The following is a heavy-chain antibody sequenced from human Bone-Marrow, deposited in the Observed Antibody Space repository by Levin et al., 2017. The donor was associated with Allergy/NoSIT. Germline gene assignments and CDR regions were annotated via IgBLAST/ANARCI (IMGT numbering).Heavy chain of an antibody. J-gene: IGHJ4*02. CDR3: ARARSNFDYGDYAEDY. Sequence: SETLSLTCAVSGGSISSSNWWSWVRQPPGKGLEWIGEIYHSGSTNYKPSLKSRVTISVDKSKNQFSMKLSSVNAADTAVYYCARARSNFDYGDYAEDYWGQGTLVTVSS. D-gene: IGHD4-17*01. CDR1: GGSISSSNW. CDR2: IYHSGST. V-gene: IGHV4-4*02.